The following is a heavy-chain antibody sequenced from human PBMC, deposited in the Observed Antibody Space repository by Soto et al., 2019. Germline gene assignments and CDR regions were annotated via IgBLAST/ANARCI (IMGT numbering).Heavy chain of an antibody. CDR2: INHSGSA. V-gene: IGHV4-34*01. D-gene: IGHD3-22*01. J-gene: IGHJ5*01. Sequence: PSETLSLTCAVYGGSFSGHYWTWVRQPPGKGLEWSGEINHSGSATYNPPPKSRVTISVDTSKNQFSLKLSSVTAADTAVYYWARAVSMTVVVQTGAPGEYYFDSWSQGTLVTVS. CDR1: GGSFSGHY. CDR3: ARAVSMTVVVQTGAPGEYYFDS.